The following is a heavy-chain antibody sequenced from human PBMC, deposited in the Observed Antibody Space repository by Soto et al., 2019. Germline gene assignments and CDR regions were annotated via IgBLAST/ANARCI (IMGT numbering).Heavy chain of an antibody. V-gene: IGHV1-18*01. D-gene: IGHD3-16*01. J-gene: IGHJ6*02. Sequence: QVQLVQSGAEVKKPGASVKVSCKASGYTFTSYGISWVRQAPGQGLEWMGWISAYNGNTNYAQKLQGRGTMTTDTSTSTAYMELRSLGSDDTDVYYCAREAPVWGGGSYGMDVWGQGTTVTGSS. CDR3: AREAPVWGGGSYGMDV. CDR2: ISAYNGNT. CDR1: GYTFTSYG.